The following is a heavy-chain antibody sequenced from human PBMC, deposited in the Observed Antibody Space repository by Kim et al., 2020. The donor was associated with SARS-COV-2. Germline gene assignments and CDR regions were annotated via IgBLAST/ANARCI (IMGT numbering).Heavy chain of an antibody. V-gene: IGHV4-39*01. Sequence: SETLSLTCTVSGGSISSSNSNWGWIRQPPGKGLEWIGNVYYSGSTIYNPSLKSRVTIFVDTSANQISLKLTSVTAADTAAFYCASLEMTGRGGRGWFDP. CDR1: GGSISSSNSN. CDR3: ASLEMTGRGGRGWFDP. D-gene: IGHD1-26*01. J-gene: IGHJ5*02. CDR2: VYYSGST.